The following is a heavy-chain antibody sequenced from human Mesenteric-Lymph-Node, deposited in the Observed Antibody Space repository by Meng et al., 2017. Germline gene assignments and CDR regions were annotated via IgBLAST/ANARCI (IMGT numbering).Heavy chain of an antibody. Sequence: VQAGVEVTKAGAGVKGACKASGYTFTGYYMHWVRQARGQGVAWMGWINLNTGGTNDAQKFQGRVTMTRDTSISTVYMELSCLRTDDTAVYYCARDEVVATVSYFHHWGQGTLVTVSS. CDR3: ARDEVVATVSYFHH. J-gene: IGHJ1*01. V-gene: IGHV1-2*02. CDR2: INLNTGGT. CDR1: GYTFTGYY. D-gene: IGHD5-12*01.